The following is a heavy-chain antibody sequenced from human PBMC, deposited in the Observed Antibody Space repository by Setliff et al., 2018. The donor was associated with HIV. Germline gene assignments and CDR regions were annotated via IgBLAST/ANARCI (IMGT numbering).Heavy chain of an antibody. CDR3: ARGRRSDYYDSNGYLYYYFDL. CDR2: VITILDIT. Sequence: SVKVSCKATGGTSNTYAINWVRQAPGQGLEWMGQVITILDITSYAQKFQGRVTITADESTNTMYMELSGLRSDDTAVYYCARGRRSDYYDSNGYLYYYFDLWGRGTLVTSPQ. J-gene: IGHJ2*01. D-gene: IGHD3-22*01. CDR1: GGTSNTYA. V-gene: IGHV1-69*10.